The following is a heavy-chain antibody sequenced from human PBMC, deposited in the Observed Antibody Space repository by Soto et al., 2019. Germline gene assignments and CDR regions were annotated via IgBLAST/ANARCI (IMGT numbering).Heavy chain of an antibody. CDR2: LTGSSSNI. CDR3: ANGRATYGLLTHDY. Sequence: VSLRLSCAAYGFSFRNYAMSWVRQAPGKGLEWISTLTGSSSNIYYADSVKGRFAISRDNSRNTLYLQMNSLTAEDTAVYYCANGRATYGLLTHDYWGQGTLVTASS. V-gene: IGHV3-23*01. J-gene: IGHJ4*02. D-gene: IGHD3-10*01. CDR1: GFSFRNYA.